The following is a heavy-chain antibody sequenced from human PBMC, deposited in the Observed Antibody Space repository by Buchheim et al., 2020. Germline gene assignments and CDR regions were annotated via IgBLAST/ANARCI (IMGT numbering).Heavy chain of an antibody. CDR2: ISSSGRTI. CDR3: ARVDYAAGVLYFDH. V-gene: IGHV3-11*01. D-gene: IGHD3-10*01. Sequence: QVQLVESGGGLVKPGGSLRLSCAASGFSFRDSYMSWIRQAPGKGLEWLSYISSSGRTIHYADSVRGRLTISRDNAKNSLYQQMNSLRAEDTAVYYCARVDYAAGVLYFDHWGRGTL. CDR1: GFSFRDSY. J-gene: IGHJ4*02.